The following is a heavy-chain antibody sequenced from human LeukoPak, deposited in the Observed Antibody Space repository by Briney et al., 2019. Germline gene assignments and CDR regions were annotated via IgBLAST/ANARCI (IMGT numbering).Heavy chain of an antibody. CDR3: VREGVNSPDDTFDV. CDR2: ISYAGDDGSNI. Sequence: GGSLRLSCAASGFIFSSHAMHWVRQAPGKGLEWVAVISYAGDDGSNIYYADSVKGRFTISRDNSKSTLYLQMNSLRPEDTAVYSWVREGVNSPDDTFDVWAKGQWSPSLQ. J-gene: IGHJ3*01. D-gene: IGHD3-3*01. CDR1: GFIFSSHA. V-gene: IGHV3-30*03.